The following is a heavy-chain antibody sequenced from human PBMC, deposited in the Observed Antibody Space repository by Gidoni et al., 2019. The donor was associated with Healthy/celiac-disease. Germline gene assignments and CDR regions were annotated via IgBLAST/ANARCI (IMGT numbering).Heavy chain of an antibody. CDR1: GGSFSGYY. Sequence: QVQLQQWGAGLLKPSETLSLTCAVYGGSFSGYYWSWIRQPPGKGLEWIGEINHSGSTNYNPSLKSRVTISVDTSKNQFSLKLSSVTAADTAVYYCARGQDVRAVAGINDYWGQGTLVTVSS. CDR3: ARGQDVRAVAGINDY. CDR2: INHSGST. J-gene: IGHJ4*02. V-gene: IGHV4-34*01. D-gene: IGHD6-19*01.